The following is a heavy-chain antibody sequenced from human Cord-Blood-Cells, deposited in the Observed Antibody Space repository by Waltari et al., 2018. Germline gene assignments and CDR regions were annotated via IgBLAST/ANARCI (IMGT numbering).Heavy chain of an antibody. V-gene: IGHV3-21*01. Sequence: EVQLVESGGGLVKPGGSLRLSRAAYGFTLSGYSMNWVRRAPGKGLGWVSSLSSSSRYRYHAGSLKGRFTSSRDNAKNSLYLQINSLRAEDTAVYYCAREYNWNYAFDIWGQGTMVTVSS. CDR2: LSSSSRYR. CDR3: AREYNWNYAFDI. CDR1: GFTLSGYS. J-gene: IGHJ3*02. D-gene: IGHD1-7*01.